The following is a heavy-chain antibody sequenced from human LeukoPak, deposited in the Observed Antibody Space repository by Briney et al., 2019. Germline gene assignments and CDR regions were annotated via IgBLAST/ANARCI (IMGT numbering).Heavy chain of an antibody. CDR2: IIPNLGTT. D-gene: IGHD3-22*01. V-gene: IGHV1-69*10. J-gene: IGHJ4*02. CDR1: GGTSNSHA. Sequence: ASVKVSCKASGGTSNSHAISWVRQAPGQGLEGMGRIIPNLGTTNRAQNFQDRATLTADKSTNTAYMELTSLTSDHTAVYYCATTNDGGGYQWGDFFDFWGQGTLVTVSS. CDR3: ATTNDGGGYQWGDFFDF.